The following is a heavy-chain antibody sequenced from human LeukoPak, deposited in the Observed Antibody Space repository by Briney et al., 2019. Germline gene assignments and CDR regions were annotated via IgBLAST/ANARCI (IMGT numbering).Heavy chain of an antibody. CDR3: ARGRLAARPLKGWFDP. V-gene: IGHV1-8*03. D-gene: IGHD6-6*01. CDR2: MNPNSGNT. Sequence: ASVEVSCKASGYTFTSYDINWVRQATGQGLEWMGWMNPNSGNTGYAQKFQGRVTITRNTSISTAYMELSSLRSEDTAVYYCARGRLAARPLKGWFDPWGQGTLVTVSS. CDR1: GYTFTSYD. J-gene: IGHJ5*02.